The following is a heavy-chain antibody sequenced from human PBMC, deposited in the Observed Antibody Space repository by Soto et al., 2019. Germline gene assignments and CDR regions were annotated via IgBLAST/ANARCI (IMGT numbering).Heavy chain of an antibody. J-gene: IGHJ4*02. Sequence: GGSLRLSCAASGFTFSSYAMSWVRQAPGKGLEWVSAISGSGGSTYYADSVKGRFTISRDNSKNTLYLQMNSLRAEDTAVYYCAKEGSGSYYNVGYFDYWGQGTLVTVSS. D-gene: IGHD3-10*01. CDR1: GFTFSSYA. V-gene: IGHV3-23*01. CDR2: ISGSGGST. CDR3: AKEGSGSYYNVGYFDY.